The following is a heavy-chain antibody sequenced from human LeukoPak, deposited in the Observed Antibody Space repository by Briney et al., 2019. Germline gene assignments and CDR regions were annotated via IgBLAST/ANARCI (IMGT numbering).Heavy chain of an antibody. Sequence: SETLSLTCTVSGGSISSSSYYWGWIRQPPGKGLEWLGSIYYSGSTYYNPSLKSLVTISVATSKTQFSLKLSSVTAADTAVYYCARHGGYSYGYIPYWGQGTLVTVSS. CDR1: GGSISSSSYY. CDR2: IYYSGST. D-gene: IGHD5-18*01. CDR3: ARHGGYSYGYIPY. J-gene: IGHJ4*02. V-gene: IGHV4-39*01.